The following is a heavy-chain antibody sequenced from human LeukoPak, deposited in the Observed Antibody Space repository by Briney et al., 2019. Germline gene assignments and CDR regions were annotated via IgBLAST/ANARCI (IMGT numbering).Heavy chain of an antibody. CDR2: ISGSGFT. CDR1: RFTFSSYA. D-gene: IGHD6-6*01. Sequence: GGSLRLSCAASRFTFSSYAMSWVRQAPGKGLEWVSAISGSGFTCYADSVKGRFTISRDNSKNTLYLQMNSLRAEDTAVYYCARGLYSSSPWGQGTLVTVSS. J-gene: IGHJ4*02. CDR3: ARGLYSSSP. V-gene: IGHV3-23*01.